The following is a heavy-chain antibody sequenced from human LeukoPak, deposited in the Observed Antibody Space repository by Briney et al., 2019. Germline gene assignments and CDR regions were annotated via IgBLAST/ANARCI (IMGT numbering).Heavy chain of an antibody. V-gene: IGHV1-69*13. Sequence: SVKVSCKASGGTFSTFGISWVRQAPGQGLEWMGGIIPMSGTANYAQKFQGRVTITADESTSTAYMELSSLRSEDTAVYYCASSSRGVVRGVISRGVWKNWGQGTLVTVSS. J-gene: IGHJ4*02. D-gene: IGHD3-10*01. CDR2: IIPMSGTA. CDR1: GGTFSTFG. CDR3: ASSSRGVVRGVISRGVWKN.